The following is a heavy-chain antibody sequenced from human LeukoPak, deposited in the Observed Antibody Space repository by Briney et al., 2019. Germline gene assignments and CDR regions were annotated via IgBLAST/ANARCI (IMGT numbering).Heavy chain of an antibody. D-gene: IGHD1-1*01. V-gene: IGHV3-49*03. CDR3: TRARTGTTSPSDY. CDR1: GFTFGDYA. J-gene: IGHJ4*02. Sequence: GGSLRLSCTAPGFTFGDYAMTWFRQAPGKGLEWVGFIRSKAYGGTTEYAASVKGRFTISRDDSKSIAYVQMNSLKTEDTAVYYCTRARTGTTSPSDYWGQGNLVTVSS. CDR2: IRSKAYGGTT.